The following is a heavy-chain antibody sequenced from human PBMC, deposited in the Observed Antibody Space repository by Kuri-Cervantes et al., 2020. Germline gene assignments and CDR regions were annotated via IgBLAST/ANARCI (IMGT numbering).Heavy chain of an antibody. CDR1: GGSISSSNW. V-gene: IGHV4-4*02. D-gene: IGHD3-10*01. CDR3: ARGPDYYGSGSYYDY. Sequence: GSLRLSCVVSGGSISSSNWWSWVRQPPGKGLEWIGYIYYSGSTNYNPSLKSRVTISVDTSKNQFSLKLSSVTAADTAVYYCARGPDYYGSGSYYDYWGQGTLVTVSS. J-gene: IGHJ4*02. CDR2: IYYSGST.